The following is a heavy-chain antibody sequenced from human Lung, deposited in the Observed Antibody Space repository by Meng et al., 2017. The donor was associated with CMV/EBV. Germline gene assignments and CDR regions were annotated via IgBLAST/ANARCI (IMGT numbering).Heavy chain of an antibody. CDR2: INPNTGDT. CDR3: ARAYYYGSGGMDV. Sequence: ASVKVSCKASGYTFTAYYLHWVRQAPGQGLEWMGWINPNTGDTNYAQKFQGRVTMTRDTSISTAYMELSSLRSEDTAVYYCARAYYYGSGGMDVWGQGTTVTVSS. V-gene: IGHV1-2*02. J-gene: IGHJ6*02. CDR1: GYTFTAYY. D-gene: IGHD3-10*01.